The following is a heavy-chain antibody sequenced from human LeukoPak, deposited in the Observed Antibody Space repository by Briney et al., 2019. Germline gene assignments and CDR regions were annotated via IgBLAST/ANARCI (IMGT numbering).Heavy chain of an antibody. CDR3: ARESRQWLVLGGVDY. Sequence: PGGSLRLSCTASGFIFSDYGIHWVRQAPGKGLDWVAFISNNGSHKYYADSVKGRLTISRDNSKNTVSLQMNSLRAEDTAVYYCARESRQWLVLGGVDYWGQGTLVTVSS. CDR2: ISNNGSHK. CDR1: GFIFSDYG. V-gene: IGHV3-30*03. D-gene: IGHD6-19*01. J-gene: IGHJ4*02.